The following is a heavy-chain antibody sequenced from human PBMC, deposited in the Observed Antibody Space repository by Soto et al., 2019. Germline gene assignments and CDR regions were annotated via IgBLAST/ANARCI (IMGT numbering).Heavy chain of an antibody. CDR3: ARGMGGYNHYYYYGMDV. J-gene: IGHJ6*02. Sequence: SETLSLTCTVSGGSISSGDYYWSWIRQPPGKGLEWIGYIYYSGSTYYNPSLKSRVTISVDTSKNQFSLKLSSVTAADTAVYYCARGMGGYNHYYYYGMDVWGQGTTVTVSS. CDR2: IYYSGST. V-gene: IGHV4-30-4*01. D-gene: IGHD5-12*01. CDR1: GGSISSGDYY.